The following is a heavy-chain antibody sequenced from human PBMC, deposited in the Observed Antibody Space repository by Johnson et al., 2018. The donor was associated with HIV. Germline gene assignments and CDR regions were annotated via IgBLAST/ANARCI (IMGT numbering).Heavy chain of an antibody. V-gene: IGHV3-15*01. CDR1: GFTFNNAW. CDR3: TTPLDQFDWISSVGVPGHGFYI. Sequence: VQLVESGGGLVKPGGSLRLSCAASGFTFNNAWMSWVRQAPGKGLEWVGRIKSKIDGGTTEYGAPVKGRFTISRDDSQNTLYLQMNSLRTEDTAVYYCTTPLDQFDWISSVGVPGHGFYIWGHGTKVTVSS. CDR2: IKSKIDGGTT. D-gene: IGHD3-9*01. J-gene: IGHJ3*02.